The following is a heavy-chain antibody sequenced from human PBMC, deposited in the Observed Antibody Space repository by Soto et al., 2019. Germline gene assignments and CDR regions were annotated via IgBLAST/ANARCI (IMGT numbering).Heavy chain of an antibody. D-gene: IGHD3-22*01. CDR2: IDHSGRN. V-gene: IGHV4-34*01. Sequence: QVQLQQWGAGLLKPSGTLSLTCGVYGGSLSGYYWSWIRQPPGKGLEWIGEIDHSGRNNYNPSLKSRVSTSVDTSKNQFSLQLSSVTAADTAVYYCATDSRRRYYGLDVWGQGTTVTVSS. CDR3: ATDSRRRYYGLDV. CDR1: GGSLSGYY. J-gene: IGHJ6*02.